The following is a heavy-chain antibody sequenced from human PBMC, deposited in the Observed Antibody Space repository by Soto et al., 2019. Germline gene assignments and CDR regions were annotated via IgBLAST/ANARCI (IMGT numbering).Heavy chain of an antibody. CDR3: AKDTSYYDILTGYSAPGAFDI. CDR2: ISGSGGST. D-gene: IGHD3-9*01. Sequence: EVQLLESGGGLVQPGGSLRLSCAASGFTFSSYAMSWVRQAPGKGLEWVSAISGSGGSTYYADSVKGRFTISRDNSKNTLYLQMNSLRAEDTAVYYCAKDTSYYDILTGYSAPGAFDIWGLGTMVTVSS. J-gene: IGHJ3*02. CDR1: GFTFSSYA. V-gene: IGHV3-23*01.